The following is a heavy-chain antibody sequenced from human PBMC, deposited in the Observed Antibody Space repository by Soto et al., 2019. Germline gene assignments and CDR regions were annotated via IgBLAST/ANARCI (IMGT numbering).Heavy chain of an antibody. CDR2: IRSKAYGGTT. D-gene: IGHD1-26*01. Sequence: GGSLRLSCTASGFTFGDYAMSWFRQAPGKGLEWVGFIRSKAYGGTTEYAASVKGRFTISRDDSKSIAYLQMNSLKTEDTAVYYCTNARRVPRPCGNYWFGTWGQGTLVTVSS. CDR1: GFTFGDYA. CDR3: TNARRVPRPCGNYWFGT. V-gene: IGHV3-49*03. J-gene: IGHJ5*02.